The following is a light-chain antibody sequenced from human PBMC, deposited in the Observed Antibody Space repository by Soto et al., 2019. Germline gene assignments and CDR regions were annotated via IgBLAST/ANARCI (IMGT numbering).Light chain of an antibody. V-gene: IGLV2-23*02. Sequence: QSALTQPASVSGSPGQSITISCTGTSSDVGNFNLVSWYQQHPDKAPKLMIYEVTKRPAGVSSRFSASKSGNTATLTISGLQAEDEADYYFCSYGGSGAYVFGTGTKLTVL. CDR1: SSDVGNFNL. J-gene: IGLJ1*01. CDR2: EVT. CDR3: CSYGGSGAYV.